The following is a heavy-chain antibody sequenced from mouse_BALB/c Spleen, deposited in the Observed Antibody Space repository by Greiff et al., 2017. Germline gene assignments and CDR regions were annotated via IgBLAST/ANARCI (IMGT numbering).Heavy chain of an antibody. CDR1: GYTFTSYW. Sequence: DLVKPGASVKLSCKASGYTFTSYWINWIKQRPGQGLEWIGRIAPGSGSTYYNEMFKGKATLTVDTSSSTAYIQLSSLSSEDSAVYVCARYDSYYLYYLDCWGQGTTVTVSS. D-gene: IGHD2-3*01. J-gene: IGHJ2*01. CDR3: ARYDSYYLYYLDC. V-gene: IGHV1S41*01. CDR2: IAPGSGST.